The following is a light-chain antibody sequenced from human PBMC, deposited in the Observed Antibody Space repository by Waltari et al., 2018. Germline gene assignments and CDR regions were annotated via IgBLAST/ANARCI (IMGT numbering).Light chain of an antibody. CDR1: DSDIGSTNY. J-gene: IGLJ3*02. Sequence: QSALTQPPSVSGSPGQSVTIPCIGTDSDIGSTNYVPCDQQHPGKAPKPIIFDVNARPSGVPDRFSGSKSGNTASLTISGLQFEDESDYVCCSYAGHFTWVFGGGTKLTVL. CDR2: DVN. CDR3: CSYAGHFTWV. V-gene: IGLV2-11*01.